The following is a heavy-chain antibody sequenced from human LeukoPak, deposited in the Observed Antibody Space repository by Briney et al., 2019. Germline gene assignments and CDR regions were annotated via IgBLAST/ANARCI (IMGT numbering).Heavy chain of an antibody. CDR2: IYNGDNT. Sequence: GGSLRLSCVASRFTVSNNHMNWVRQAPGKGLEWVSVIYNGDNTYYADSVQGRFTISKDNSKNTLYFQMNSLRPEDTAVYFCARASRWLAFDNWGQGTLVTVSS. J-gene: IGHJ4*02. D-gene: IGHD6-19*01. CDR3: ARASRWLAFDN. CDR1: RFTVSNNH. V-gene: IGHV3-66*01.